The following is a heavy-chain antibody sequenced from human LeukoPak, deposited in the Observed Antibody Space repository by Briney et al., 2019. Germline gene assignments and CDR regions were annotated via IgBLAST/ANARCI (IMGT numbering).Heavy chain of an antibody. CDR1: GFTFRSSE. Sequence: GGSLRLSCATPGFTFRSSEMNSVRPAPGEGLEWVSYIIGTGNTRYYTHSVNGRFTISRDNTKNSLYMQMNSLRAEDTAVYYCARDSYNGDYVPGYFQHWGQGTLVTVSS. CDR2: IIGTGNTR. V-gene: IGHV3-48*03. D-gene: IGHD4-17*01. CDR3: ARDSYNGDYVPGYFQH. J-gene: IGHJ1*01.